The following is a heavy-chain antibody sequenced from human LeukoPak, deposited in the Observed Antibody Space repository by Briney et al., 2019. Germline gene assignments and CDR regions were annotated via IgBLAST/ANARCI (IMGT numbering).Heavy chain of an antibody. D-gene: IGHD3/OR15-3a*01. V-gene: IGHV4-59*11. J-gene: IGHJ6*03. CDR1: GASISSHY. CDR2: TSGST. Sequence: SETLSLTCAVSGASISSHYWSWIRQPPGKGLEWIGYTSGSTSDNPSLQSRVAVSVDPSQNQVSLSLTSVTAADTAVYYCARVLAIFGLDTTDFYMDVWGKGTTVTVSS. CDR3: ARVLAIFGLDTTDFYMDV.